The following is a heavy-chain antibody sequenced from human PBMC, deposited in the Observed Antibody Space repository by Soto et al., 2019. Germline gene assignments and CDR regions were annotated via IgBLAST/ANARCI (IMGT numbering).Heavy chain of an antibody. J-gene: IGHJ6*02. V-gene: IGHV3-53*01. Sequence: PGGSLRLPCAASTSGFGGSNYMTWVRQAPGKGLEWVSVIYRDGNTYYVDSVKGRFTISRDNSKNTLYLQMNSLRGEDTAVYYCARGRFGMDVWGQGTTVTVSS. CDR3: ARGRFGMDV. CDR2: IYRDGNT. CDR1: TSGFGGSNY.